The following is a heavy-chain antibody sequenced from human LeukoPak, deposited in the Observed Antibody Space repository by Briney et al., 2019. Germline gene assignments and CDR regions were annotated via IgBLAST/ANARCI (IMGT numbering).Heavy chain of an antibody. CDR1: GFTFTSYW. Sequence: GGSLRLSCAASGFTFTSYWMHWVRQAPGKGLEWVSNINTDGSRTNYADFGKGRFTISRDNSKNTLYLQMNGLRAEDTAVYYCGFFRPVVNNFDFGGQGTLVSVSS. D-gene: IGHD4-23*01. J-gene: IGHJ4*02. CDR2: INTDGSRT. V-gene: IGHV3-74*01. CDR3: GFFRPVVNNFDF.